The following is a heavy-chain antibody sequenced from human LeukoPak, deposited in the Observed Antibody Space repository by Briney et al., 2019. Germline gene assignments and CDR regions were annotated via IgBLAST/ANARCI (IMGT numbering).Heavy chain of an antibody. V-gene: IGHV3-66*01. CDR3: ARDSHSYGMDV. J-gene: IGHJ6*02. CDR1: GFTVSSSY. CDR2: IYSGGST. Sequence: GGSLRLSCAASGFTVSSSYMSWVRQAPGKGLEWVSVIYSGGSTYYADSVKGRFTISRDNSKNTLYLQMNSLRAEDTAVYYCARDSHSYGMDVWGQGTTVTVSS.